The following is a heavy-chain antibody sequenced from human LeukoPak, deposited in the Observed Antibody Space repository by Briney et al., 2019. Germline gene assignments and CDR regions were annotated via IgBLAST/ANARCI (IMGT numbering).Heavy chain of an antibody. J-gene: IGHJ4*02. D-gene: IGHD2-21*02. Sequence: GASVKVSCKASGYTFTGYYMYWVRQAPGQGLEWMGWIDPNSGGTHYAQNFQGRVSMTRDTSISTAYMELNRLRSDDTAVYYCATPRSAMSGGDLSFDYWGQGTLVIVSS. V-gene: IGHV1-2*02. CDR2: IDPNSGGT. CDR3: ATPRSAMSGGDLSFDY. CDR1: GYTFTGYY.